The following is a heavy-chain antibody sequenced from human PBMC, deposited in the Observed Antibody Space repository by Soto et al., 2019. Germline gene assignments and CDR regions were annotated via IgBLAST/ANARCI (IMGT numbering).Heavy chain of an antibody. CDR1: GFSLSTSGVG. V-gene: IGHV2-5*02. CDR2: VYWDDDK. J-gene: IGHJ2*01. CDR3: AHTWEYGYFDL. Sequence: QITLKESGPTLVKPTQTLTLTCTFSGFSLSTSGVGVGWIRQPPGKAPEWLALVYWDDDKRYTPSLKSRLTITKDTSKNQVVLIMTNIDPVDTATYYCAHTWEYGYFDLWVRGTLVTVSS. D-gene: IGHD1-26*01.